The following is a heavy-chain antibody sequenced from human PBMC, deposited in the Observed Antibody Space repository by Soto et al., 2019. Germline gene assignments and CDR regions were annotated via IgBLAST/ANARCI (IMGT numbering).Heavy chain of an antibody. J-gene: IGHJ4*02. D-gene: IGHD3-3*01. V-gene: IGHV4-39*01. Sequence: QLQLQESGPGLVKPSETLSLTCNASGGSISSTSYAWGWIRQSPGKGLEWIGTIDYSGTIYYNPSIKSRITVSVDASKNQSSLKLSSVTAADTAVYYCARHVHNQGYEYYFDSWGQGTLVTVSS. CDR2: IDYSGTI. CDR3: ARHVHNQGYEYYFDS. CDR1: GGSISSTSYA.